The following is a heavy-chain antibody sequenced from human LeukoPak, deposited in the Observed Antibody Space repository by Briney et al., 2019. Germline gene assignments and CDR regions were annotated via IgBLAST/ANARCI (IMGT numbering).Heavy chain of an antibody. CDR2: IYYSGST. CDR1: GGSISSGDDY. CDR3: ASYEYYDFWSGYQDYYYMDV. Sequence: SQTLSLTCTVSGGSISSGDDYWSWIRQPPGKGLEWIGYIYYSGSTYYNPSLKSRVTISVDTSKNQFSLKLSSVTAADTAVYYCASYEYYDFWSGYQDYYYMDVWGKGTTVTVSS. J-gene: IGHJ6*03. D-gene: IGHD3-3*01. V-gene: IGHV4-30-4*08.